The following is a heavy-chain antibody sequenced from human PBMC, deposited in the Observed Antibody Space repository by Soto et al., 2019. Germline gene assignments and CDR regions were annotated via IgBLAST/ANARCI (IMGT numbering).Heavy chain of an antibody. V-gene: IGHV4-4*07. J-gene: IGHJ5*02. CDR1: GGSISSYY. Sequence: QVQLQESGPGLVKPSETLSLTCTVSGGSISSYYWSWIRQPAGKGLEWIGRIYTSGSTNYNPSLKSQVTMSVGTSKNRSRLKICSVTAADTAVYYCASAEGAILGVVRGYYWDWLDPWGQGTLVTVS. CDR2: IYTSGST. CDR3: ASAEGAILGVVRGYYWDWLDP. D-gene: IGHD3-3*01.